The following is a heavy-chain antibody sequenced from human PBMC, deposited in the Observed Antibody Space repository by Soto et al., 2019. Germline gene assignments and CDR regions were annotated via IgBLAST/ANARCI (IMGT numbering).Heavy chain of an antibody. Sequence: QVKLVQSGAEVKKPGASVKVSCRAFGYTFTIYGISWVRQAPGQGLEWMGWISGYNGNTDYAQNLQDRVTLTTDASTSSVYMELRSLRSDDTAVYYCARVDYYDSSGYYGYWGQGTLITVSS. J-gene: IGHJ4*02. D-gene: IGHD3-22*01. CDR2: ISGYNGNT. V-gene: IGHV1-18*04. CDR3: ARVDYYDSSGYYGY. CDR1: GYTFTIYG.